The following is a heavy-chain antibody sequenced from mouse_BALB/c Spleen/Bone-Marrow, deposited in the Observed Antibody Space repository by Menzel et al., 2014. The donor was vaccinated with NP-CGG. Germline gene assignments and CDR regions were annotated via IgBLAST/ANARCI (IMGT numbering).Heavy chain of an antibody. CDR1: GYAFSSSW. J-gene: IGHJ2*01. CDR2: IYPGDGDT. V-gene: IGHV1-82*01. CDR3: ARDHGSSYGGVDY. Sequence: QVQLQQSGPELVKPGASVKISCKASGYAFSSSWMNWVKRRPGQGLEWIGRIYPGDGDTNYNGKFKGKATLTADKSSSTAYMQLSSLTSVDSAVYFCARDHGSSYGGVDYWGQGTTLTVSS. D-gene: IGHD1-1*01.